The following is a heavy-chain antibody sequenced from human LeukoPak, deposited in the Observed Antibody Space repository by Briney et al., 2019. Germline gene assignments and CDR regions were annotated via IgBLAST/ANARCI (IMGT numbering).Heavy chain of an antibody. CDR3: ARGPPNWGFDS. D-gene: IGHD7-27*01. V-gene: IGHV1-8*01. J-gene: IGHJ4*02. CDR1: GYTFTSYD. Sequence: ASVKVSCKASGYTFTSYDLNWVRRATGQGLEWRGWMSPASGNTGYAQEFQGRVTMTRDTSVSTAYMELNSLRSEDTAVYYCARGPPNWGFDSWGQGTLVTVSS. CDR2: MSPASGNT.